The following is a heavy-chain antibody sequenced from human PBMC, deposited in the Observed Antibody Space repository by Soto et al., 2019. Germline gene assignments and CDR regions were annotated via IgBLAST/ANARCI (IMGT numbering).Heavy chain of an antibody. J-gene: IGHJ6*02. V-gene: IGHV5-51*01. D-gene: IGHD6-13*01. Sequence: ESLKISCKGSGCSFTSYWIGWVRQMPGKGLEWMGIIYPGDSDTRYSPSFQGQVTISADKSISTAYLQWSSLKASDTAMYYCARTAAAGKYYYGVDVWGQGTTVTVSS. CDR3: ARTAAAGKYYYGVDV. CDR2: IYPGDSDT. CDR1: GCSFTSYW.